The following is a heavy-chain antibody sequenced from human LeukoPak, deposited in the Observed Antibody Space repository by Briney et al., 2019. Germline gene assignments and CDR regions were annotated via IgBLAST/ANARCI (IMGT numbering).Heavy chain of an antibody. CDR2: ISYDGRTK. J-gene: IGHJ4*02. D-gene: IGHD3-10*01. V-gene: IGHV3-30*03. CDR1: GFTFSGYG. Sequence: GGSLRLSCAASGFTFSGYGMHWVRRAPGKGLEWVAVISYDGRTKYYADSVKGRFTISRDNAKNSLYLQMNSLRDEDTAVYYCVRGDGWFGELLNFDNWGQGTLVTVSS. CDR3: VRGDGWFGELLNFDN.